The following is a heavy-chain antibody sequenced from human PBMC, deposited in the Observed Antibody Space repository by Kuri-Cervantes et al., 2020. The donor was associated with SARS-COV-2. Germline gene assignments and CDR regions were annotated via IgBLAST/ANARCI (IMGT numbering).Heavy chain of an antibody. V-gene: IGHV3-23*01. Sequence: GGSLRLSCAASGFTFSSYTMSWVRQAPGKGLEWVSGISGSGGSTYYADSVKGRFTISRDNSKDTLSLQMNSLRAEDTAVYYCAKHMTTVTTYAHNVDAFDIWGQGTMVTVSS. CDR2: ISGSGGST. D-gene: IGHD4-17*01. CDR1: GFTFSSYT. CDR3: AKHMTTVTTYAHNVDAFDI. J-gene: IGHJ3*02.